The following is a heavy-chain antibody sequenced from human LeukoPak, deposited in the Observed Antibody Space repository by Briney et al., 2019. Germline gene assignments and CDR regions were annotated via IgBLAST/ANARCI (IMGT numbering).Heavy chain of an antibody. Sequence: SETLSLTCTVSGGSISSTSYYWGWIRQPPGKGLEWIGSIYYSGSTYYNPSLKSRVTISVDTSKNQFSLKLSSVTAADTAVYYCAADRTGLAFDIWGQGTMVTVSS. CDR2: IYYSGST. V-gene: IGHV4-39*07. D-gene: IGHD3-22*01. J-gene: IGHJ3*02. CDR3: AADRTGLAFDI. CDR1: GGSISSTSYY.